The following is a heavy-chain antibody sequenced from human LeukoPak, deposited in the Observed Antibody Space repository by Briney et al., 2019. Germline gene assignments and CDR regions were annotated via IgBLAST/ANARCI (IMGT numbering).Heavy chain of an antibody. D-gene: IGHD3-3*01. J-gene: IGHJ4*02. V-gene: IGHV3-7*01. CDR1: GFTFSSYW. CDR2: IRQDGSEK. Sequence: PGGSLRLSCAASGFTFSSYWMSWVRQAPGKGLEWVANIRQDGSEKYYVDSVKGRFTISRDNAKNSLYLQMNSLRAEDTAVYYCARERFFGVDNFDYWGQGTLVTVSS. CDR3: ARERFFGVDNFDY.